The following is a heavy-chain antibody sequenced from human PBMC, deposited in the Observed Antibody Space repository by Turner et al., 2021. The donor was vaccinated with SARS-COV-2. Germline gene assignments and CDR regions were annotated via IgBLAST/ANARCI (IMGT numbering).Heavy chain of an antibody. CDR3: ARSWRMSNSDFDY. D-gene: IGHD6-13*01. CDR2: IIPIFGRA. Sequence: QVQLVQSGAEVKKPGSSVKVSCKASGGTFSSYAISWVRQAPGQGLDGMGGIIPIFGRANYAQKFEGRVTITADKSPSTAYMELSSLRSDDTAVYYCARSWRMSNSDFDYWGQGTLVTVSS. CDR1: GGTFSSYA. J-gene: IGHJ4*02. V-gene: IGHV1-69*06.